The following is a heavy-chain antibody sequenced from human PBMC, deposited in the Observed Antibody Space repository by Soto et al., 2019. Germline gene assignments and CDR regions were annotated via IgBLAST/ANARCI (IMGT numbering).Heavy chain of an antibody. CDR2: IYYNGST. D-gene: IGHD4-17*01. J-gene: IGHJ5*02. V-gene: IGHV4-61*08. CDR3: ARWRDDSGDQNWFAP. CDR1: GVSVTSGAYY. Sequence: QVQLQESGPGLVKPSETLSLTCTVSGVSVTSGAYYWNWIRQPPGKGLEWIGYIYYNGSTNYNPSLKSRVTISVDTSKNQFSLKLSSLTAADTALYFCARWRDDSGDQNWFAPWGQGTLVNVSS.